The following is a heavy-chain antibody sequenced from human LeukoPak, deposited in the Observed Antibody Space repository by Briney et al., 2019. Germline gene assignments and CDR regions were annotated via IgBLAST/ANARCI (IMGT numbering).Heavy chain of an antibody. CDR2: INPNSGGT. CDR3: ARECSGTYCGED. D-gene: IGHD1-26*01. CDR1: GYTFTVYY. Sequence: ASVKVSCKASGYTFTVYYMHWVRQAPGQGLERMGWINPNSGGTKYAQNFEGRVTMTRDTSITTAYMELSSLSSDDTAIYYCARECSGTYCGEDWGQGTLVTVSS. V-gene: IGHV1-2*02. J-gene: IGHJ4*02.